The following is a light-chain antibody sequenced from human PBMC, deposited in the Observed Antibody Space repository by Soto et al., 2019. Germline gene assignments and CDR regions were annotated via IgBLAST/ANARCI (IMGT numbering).Light chain of an antibody. J-gene: IGLJ1*01. CDR1: SSDVGGYNY. V-gene: IGLV2-14*01. CDR3: SSSTSSSTPYV. CDR2: DVS. Sequence: QSALTQPASVSGSLGQSITISCTGTSSDVGGYNYVSWYQQHPGKAPKLMIYDVSNRPSGVSNRFSGSKSANTASLTISGGQDEDEEDYYYSSSTSSSTPYVFGTGTKVTVL.